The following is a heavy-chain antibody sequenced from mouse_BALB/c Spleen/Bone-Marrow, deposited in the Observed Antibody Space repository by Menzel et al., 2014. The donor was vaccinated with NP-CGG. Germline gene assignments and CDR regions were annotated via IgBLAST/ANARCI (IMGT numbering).Heavy chain of an antibody. D-gene: IGHD2-1*01. CDR3: ARGYGNYWYFDV. CDR2: ISCYNGAT. Sequence: VQLQQSGPELVKTGASVKISCKASGYSFTGYYMHWVKQSHGKSLEWIGYISCYNGATSYNQKFKGKAILTVDKSSSTAYMELRSPTSEDSAVYYCARGYGNYWYFDVWGAGTTVTVSS. CDR1: GYSFTGYY. J-gene: IGHJ1*01. V-gene: IGHV1-31*01.